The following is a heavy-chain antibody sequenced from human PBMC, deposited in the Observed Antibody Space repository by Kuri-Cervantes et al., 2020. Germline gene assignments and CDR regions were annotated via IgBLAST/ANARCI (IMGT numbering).Heavy chain of an antibody. J-gene: IGHJ6*02. CDR1: GFTFSDYY. D-gene: IGHD6-13*01. V-gene: IGHV4-59*01. Sequence: ESLKISCAASGFTFSDYYMSWIRQPPGKGLEWIGYIYHSGSTYYNPSLKSRVTISVDTSKNQFSLKLSSVTAADTAVYYCARGKWAWQLVRSPEYYYGMDVWGQGTTVTVSS. CDR2: IYHSGST. CDR3: ARGKWAWQLVRSPEYYYGMDV.